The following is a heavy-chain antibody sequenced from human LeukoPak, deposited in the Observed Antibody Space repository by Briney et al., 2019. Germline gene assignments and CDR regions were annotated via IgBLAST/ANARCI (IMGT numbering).Heavy chain of an antibody. V-gene: IGHV3-43*01. D-gene: IGHD3-22*01. CDR2: ISWDGGSA. CDR1: GFTFDDYT. CDR3: AKAKSTMIVVDYYFDY. J-gene: IGHJ4*02. Sequence: GGSLRLSCAASGFTFDDYTMHWVRQAPGKDLEWFSLISWDGGSAYYADSVKGRFTISRDNSKNSLYLQMNSLRTEDTALYYCAKAKSTMIVVDYYFDYWGQGTLVTVSS.